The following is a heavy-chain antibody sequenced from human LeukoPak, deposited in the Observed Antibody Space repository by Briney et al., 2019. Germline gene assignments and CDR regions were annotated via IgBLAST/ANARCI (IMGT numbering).Heavy chain of an antibody. CDR1: GYTFTSYG. J-gene: IGHJ6*02. CDR3: ARDAPTTVASPIYYYYGMDV. CDR2: ISAYNGNT. D-gene: IGHD4-11*01. Sequence: GALVKVSCKASGYTFTSYGISWVRQAPGQGLEWMGWISAYNGNTNYAQKLQGRVTMTTDTSTSTAYMELRSLRSDDTAVYYCARDAPTTVASPIYYYYGMDVWGQGTTVTVSS. V-gene: IGHV1-18*01.